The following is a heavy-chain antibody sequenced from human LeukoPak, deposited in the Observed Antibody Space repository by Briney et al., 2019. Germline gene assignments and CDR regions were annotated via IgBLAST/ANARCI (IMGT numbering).Heavy chain of an antibody. Sequence: GGSLRLSCAASGFTFSDYYMSWIRQAPGKGLGWVAVIWSDESHKYYADSVKGRFTISRDNSRSTLYLQMNSLRAEDTAVYYCATDSGGSPFDYWGQGTLVTVSS. D-gene: IGHD3-16*01. J-gene: IGHJ4*02. CDR3: ATDSGGSPFDY. V-gene: IGHV3-33*08. CDR1: GFTFSDYY. CDR2: IWSDESHK.